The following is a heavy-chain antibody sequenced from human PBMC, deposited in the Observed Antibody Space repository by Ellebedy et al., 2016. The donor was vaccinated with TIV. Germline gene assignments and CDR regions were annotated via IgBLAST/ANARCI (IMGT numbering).Heavy chain of an antibody. Sequence: PGGSLRPSCAASGFTFDDYGMSGVRQAPGKGLEWVSSISSSSSYIYYAESVEGRFTSSRDNAKNSLYLQMNSLRAEDTAVYYCARAKGGGMDVWGQGTTVTVSS. D-gene: IGHD3-16*01. CDR1: GFTFDDYG. CDR3: ARAKGGGMDV. J-gene: IGHJ6*02. CDR2: ISSSSSYI. V-gene: IGHV3-21*01.